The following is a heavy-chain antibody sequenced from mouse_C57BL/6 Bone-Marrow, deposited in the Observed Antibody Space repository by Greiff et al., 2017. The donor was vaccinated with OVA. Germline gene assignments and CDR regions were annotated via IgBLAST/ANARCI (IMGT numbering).Heavy chain of an antibody. CDR3: AKEGGYYFAWFAY. Sequence: VKLVESGPGLVQPSQSLSITCTVSGFSLTSYGVHWVRQSPGKGLEWLGVIWRGGSTDYNAAFMSRLSITKDNSKSQVFFKMSRLQADDTTIYCGAKEGGYYFAWFAYWGQGTLVTVSA. D-gene: IGHD2-3*01. J-gene: IGHJ3*01. V-gene: IGHV2-5*01. CDR2: IWRGGST. CDR1: GFSLTSYG.